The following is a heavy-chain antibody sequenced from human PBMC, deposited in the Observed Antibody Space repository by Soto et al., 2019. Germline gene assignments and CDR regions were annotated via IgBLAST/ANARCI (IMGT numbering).Heavy chain of an antibody. CDR3: TTQTKYSESYYGMDV. V-gene: IGHV3-15*01. CDR2: IKSKTDGGTT. Sequence: GGSLRLSCAASGFTFSNAWMSWVRQAPGKGLEWVGRIKSKTDGGTTDYAAPVKGRFTISRDDSKNTLYLQMNSLKTEDTAVYYCTTQTKYSESYYGMDVWGQGTTVTVSS. CDR1: GFTFSNAW. D-gene: IGHD1-26*01. J-gene: IGHJ6*02.